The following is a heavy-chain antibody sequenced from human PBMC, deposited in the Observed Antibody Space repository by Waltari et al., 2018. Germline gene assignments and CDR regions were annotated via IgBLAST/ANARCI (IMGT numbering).Heavy chain of an antibody. J-gene: IGHJ6*02. CDR2: IYYSGST. D-gene: IGHD3-3*01. CDR1: GGSISSGGYY. V-gene: IGHV4-31*03. CDR3: AREGGLSGYYRGPLLNWNYYGMDV. Sequence: QVQLQESGPGLVKPSQTLSLTCTVSGGSISSGGYYWSWSRQHPGKGLEWIGYIYYSGSTYYNPSLKSRVTISVDTSKNQFSLKLSSVTAADTAVYYCAREGGLSGYYRGPLLNWNYYGMDVWGQGTTVTVSS.